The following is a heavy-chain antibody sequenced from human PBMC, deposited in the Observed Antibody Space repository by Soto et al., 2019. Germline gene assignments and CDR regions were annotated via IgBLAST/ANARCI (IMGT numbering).Heavy chain of an antibody. CDR2: INAGNGNT. CDR1: GYTFTSYA. J-gene: IGHJ3*02. D-gene: IGHD5-12*01. Sequence: ASVKVSCKACGYTFTSYAMHEVRQAPGQRLEWMGWINAGNGNTKYSQKFQGRVTITRDTSASTAYMELSSLRSEDTAVYYCARIFVEMATIGAFDIWGQGTMVTVSS. CDR3: ARIFVEMATIGAFDI. V-gene: IGHV1-3*01.